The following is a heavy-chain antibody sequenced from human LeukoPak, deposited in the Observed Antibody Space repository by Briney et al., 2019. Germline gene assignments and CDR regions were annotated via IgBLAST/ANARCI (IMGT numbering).Heavy chain of an antibody. J-gene: IGHJ6*03. CDR2: ISSSSSYI. V-gene: IGHV3-21*01. Sequence: PGGSLRLSCAASGFTFSSYSMNWVRQAPGKGLEWVSSISSSSSYIYYADSVKGRFTISRDNAKNSLYLQMNSLRAEDTAVYYCARMAIAAGTKTHYYYYYMDVWGKGTTATVSS. D-gene: IGHD6-13*01. CDR1: GFTFSSYS. CDR3: ARMAIAAGTKTHYYYYYMDV.